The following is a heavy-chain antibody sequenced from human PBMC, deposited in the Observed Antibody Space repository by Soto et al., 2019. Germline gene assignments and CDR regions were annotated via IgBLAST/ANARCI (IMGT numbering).Heavy chain of an antibody. V-gene: IGHV1-3*01. Sequence: ASVKVSCKASGYTFTSYAMHWVRQAPGQRLEWMGWINADNGNTNYAQKLQGRVTITTDTSTSTAYMELRSLRSDDTAVYYCAVQYSSSWSHEAVFDYWGQGTLVTVSS. CDR2: INADNGNT. CDR1: GYTFTSYA. D-gene: IGHD6-13*01. CDR3: AVQYSSSWSHEAVFDY. J-gene: IGHJ4*02.